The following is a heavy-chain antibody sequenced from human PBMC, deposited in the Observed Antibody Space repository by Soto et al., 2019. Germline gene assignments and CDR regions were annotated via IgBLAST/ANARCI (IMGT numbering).Heavy chain of an antibody. Sequence: GGSLRLSCTVSGFLLSSYSMNWVRQAPWKGLECVSSITTSRDYTYYADSVKGRFTISRDSAQKSLFLQMSSLRAEETAVYYCARGHSGDFHYYGMDVWGQGTTVTVYS. CDR2: ITTSRDYT. J-gene: IGHJ6*02. V-gene: IGHV3-21*01. D-gene: IGHD2-21*01. CDR1: GFLLSSYS. CDR3: ARGHSGDFHYYGMDV.